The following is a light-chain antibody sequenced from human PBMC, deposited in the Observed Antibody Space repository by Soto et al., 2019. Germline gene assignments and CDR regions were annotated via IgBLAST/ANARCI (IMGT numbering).Light chain of an antibody. CDR3: QYYNNWLAT. J-gene: IGKJ4*01. CDR2: AAS. Sequence: EIVLTQAPWTLSWSPGERATLSCRASQSVTNNQLASFRQKPGQAPSLLLYAASTRATGVSARFSGSGSGTAFTLTISSLQYPDFTIYYCQYYNNWLATFGGGTKVDI. CDR1: QSVTNN. V-gene: IGKV3-15*01.